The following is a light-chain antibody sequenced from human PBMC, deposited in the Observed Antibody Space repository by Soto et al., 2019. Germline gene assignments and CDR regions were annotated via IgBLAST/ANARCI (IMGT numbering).Light chain of an antibody. V-gene: IGKV3-20*01. CDR1: QSVSSNY. J-gene: IGKJ2*01. CDR3: QHYGSSPPVT. Sequence: EIVLTQSPATLSLSPGERATLSCRASQSVSSNYLAWYQQQPGLAPRLLIYAASSRATGIPARFSGSGSGTDFTLTISRLEPEDFAVYYCQHYGSSPPVTFAQGTKLEIK. CDR2: AAS.